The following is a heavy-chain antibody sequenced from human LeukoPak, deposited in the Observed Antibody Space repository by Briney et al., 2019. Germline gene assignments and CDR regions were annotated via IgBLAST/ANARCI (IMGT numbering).Heavy chain of an antibody. Sequence: ASVTVSCKASGYTFTSYAMNWVRQAPGQGLEWMGWINTNTGNPTYAQGFTGRFVFSLDTSVSTAYLQISSLTAEDTAVYYCAREAREFLEWLLEGSPFDYWGEGTLVTVSS. CDR2: INTNTGNP. J-gene: IGHJ4*02. V-gene: IGHV7-4-1*02. CDR1: GYTFTSYA. CDR3: AREAREFLEWLLEGSPFDY. D-gene: IGHD3-3*01.